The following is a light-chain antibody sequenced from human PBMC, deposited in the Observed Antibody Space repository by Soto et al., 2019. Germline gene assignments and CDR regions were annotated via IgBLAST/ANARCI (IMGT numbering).Light chain of an antibody. Sequence: QSALTHPASLSGSPGQSITISCTGTSSDVGAYDYVSWYQHHPGKAPKLMIHEVSDRPSGISNRFSGSKSGNTASLTISGLQAEDEADYYCSSYTSATTYVFGTGTKVTVL. J-gene: IGLJ1*01. CDR3: SSYTSATTYV. CDR2: EVS. V-gene: IGLV2-14*01. CDR1: SSDVGAYDY.